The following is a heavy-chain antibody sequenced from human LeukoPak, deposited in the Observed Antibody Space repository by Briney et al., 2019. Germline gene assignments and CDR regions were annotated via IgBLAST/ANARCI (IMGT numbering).Heavy chain of an antibody. Sequence: SQTLSLTCAVSGGSISSGSYYWNWIRQPAGKGLEWIGRIYTSGSTNYNPSLKSRVTISVDTSKNQFSLKLSSVTAADTAVYYCARDMTIFGEGWYFDLWGRGTLVTVSS. CDR1: GGSISSGSYY. CDR2: IYTSGST. CDR3: ARDMTIFGEGWYFDL. D-gene: IGHD3-3*01. V-gene: IGHV4-61*02. J-gene: IGHJ2*01.